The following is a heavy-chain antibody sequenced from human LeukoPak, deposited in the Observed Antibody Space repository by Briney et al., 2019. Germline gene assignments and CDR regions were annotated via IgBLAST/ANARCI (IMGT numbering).Heavy chain of an antibody. CDR1: GYTFTGYY. V-gene: IGHV1-2*06. D-gene: IGHD4-17*01. CDR3: ARSRGPRTTVTTTGY. Sequence: ASVKVSCKASGYTFTGYYMHWVRQAPGQGLEWMGRINPNSGGTNYAQKFQGRVTMTRDTSISTAYMELSRLRPDDTAVYYCARSRGPRTTVTTTGYWGQGTLVTVSS. J-gene: IGHJ4*02. CDR2: INPNSGGT.